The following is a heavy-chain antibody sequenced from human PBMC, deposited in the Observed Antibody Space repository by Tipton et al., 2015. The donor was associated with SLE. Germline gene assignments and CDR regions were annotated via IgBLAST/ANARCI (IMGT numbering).Heavy chain of an antibody. CDR3: ARLAGTVDY. Sequence: GLVKPSETLSLTCTVSGGSISSSSYYWGWIRQPPGKGLEWIGSIYYSGSTYYNPSLKSRVTISVDTSKNQFSLKLSSVTAADTAVYYCARLAGTVDYWGQGTLVTVSS. V-gene: IGHV4-39*01. CDR2: IYYSGST. J-gene: IGHJ4*02. CDR1: GGSISSSSYY. D-gene: IGHD6-13*01.